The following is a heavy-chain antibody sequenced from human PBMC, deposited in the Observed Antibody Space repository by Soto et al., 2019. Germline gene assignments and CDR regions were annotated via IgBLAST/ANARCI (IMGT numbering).Heavy chain of an antibody. V-gene: IGHV4-59*08. D-gene: IGHD2-2*02. CDR2: IYSSRSP. CDR3: ARLAWSSTRCFTDVDY. CDR1: GGSISGYY. J-gene: IGHJ4*02. Sequence: PSETLSLTCTVSGGSISGYYRSWIRQPPGKGLEWIGHIYSSRSPNYNPSLPSRVTLSLDTSNNQFSLTLRSVTAADTAVYDGARLAWSSTRCFTDVDYWGQGALGTVSS.